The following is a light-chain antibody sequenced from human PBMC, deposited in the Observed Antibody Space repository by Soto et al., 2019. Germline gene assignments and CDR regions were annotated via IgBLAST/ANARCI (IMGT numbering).Light chain of an antibody. V-gene: IGLV1-40*01. CDR1: SSNIGAPFD. CDR2: GND. CDR3: QSYHNSLSAWV. J-gene: IGLJ3*02. Sequence: QSVLTQPPSVSGAPGQRVTISCSGSSSNIGAPFDVHWYQQVPGSAPKIVIYGNDNRPSGVPGRFSGSKSGTSASLAITGLQAEDEADYLCQSYHNSLSAWVFGGGTKLTVL.